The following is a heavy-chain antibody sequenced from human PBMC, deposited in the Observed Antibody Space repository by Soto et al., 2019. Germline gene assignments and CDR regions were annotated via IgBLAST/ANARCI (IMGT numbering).Heavy chain of an antibody. D-gene: IGHD1-26*01. CDR3: ATGSGSYRNWFDH. CDR2: IYYSGST. J-gene: IGHJ5*02. Sequence: SETLSLTCTVSGGSISSYYWSWIRQPPGKGLEWIGYIYYSGSTNYNPSLKSRVTISVDTSKNQFSLKLSSVTAADTAVYYCATGSGSYRNWFDHWGQGTLVTVSS. V-gene: IGHV4-59*12. CDR1: GGSISSYY.